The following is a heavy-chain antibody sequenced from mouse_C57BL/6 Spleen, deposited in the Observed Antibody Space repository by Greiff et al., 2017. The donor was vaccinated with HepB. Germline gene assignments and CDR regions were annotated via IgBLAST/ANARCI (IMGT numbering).Heavy chain of an antibody. D-gene: IGHD1-1*01. CDR1: GFTFSSYT. CDR2: ISGGGGNT. Sequence: EVKLMESGGGLVKPGGSLKLSCAASGFTFSSYTMSWVRQTPEKRLEWVATISGGGGNTYYPDSVKGRFTISRDNAKNTLYLQMSSLRSEDTALYYCARPITTVPYWYFDVWGTGTTVTVSS. J-gene: IGHJ1*03. CDR3: ARPITTVPYWYFDV. V-gene: IGHV5-9*01.